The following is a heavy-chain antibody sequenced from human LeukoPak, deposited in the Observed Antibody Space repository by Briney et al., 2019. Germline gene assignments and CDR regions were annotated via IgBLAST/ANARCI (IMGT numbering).Heavy chain of an antibody. J-gene: IGHJ4*02. Sequence: PGGSLRLSCAASGFTFSSYDMNWVRQAPGKGLEWVSDISGSGGATYYADSVKGRFTISRDKSRNTLYLQMNSLRAEDTAVYYCAKDDSGYRYFDYCGRGALVTVSS. V-gene: IGHV3-23*01. CDR2: ISGSGGAT. CDR3: AKDDSGYRYFDY. D-gene: IGHD6-25*01. CDR1: GFTFSSYD.